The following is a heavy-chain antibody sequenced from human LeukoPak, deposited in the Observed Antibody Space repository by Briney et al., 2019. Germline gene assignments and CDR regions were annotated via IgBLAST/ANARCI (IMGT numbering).Heavy chain of an antibody. D-gene: IGHD3-10*01. Sequence: PGGSLRLSCAASGFTFSTYGMSWVRQAPGKGLEWVSAISGTGDSTYYADSVKGRFTISRDNSKKTLYLQMNSLRAEDTAIYYCAKESSLLRGPTVIYYFDFWGQGTLVTVSS. J-gene: IGHJ4*02. CDR3: AKESSLLRGPTVIYYFDF. V-gene: IGHV3-23*01. CDR2: ISGTGDST. CDR1: GFTFSTYG.